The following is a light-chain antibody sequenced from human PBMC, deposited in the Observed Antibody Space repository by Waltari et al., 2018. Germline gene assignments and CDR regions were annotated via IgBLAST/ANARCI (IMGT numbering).Light chain of an antibody. V-gene: IGKV3-20*01. Sequence: EIVLTQSPGTLSWSPGERATLSCRASPSVSSSYLAWYQQKPGQTPRLLIYGASTRATGIPDRSSGSGSGTDFTLTITRLEPEDFAVYYCQQYGSFFGPGTRVDIK. CDR1: PSVSSSY. CDR2: GAS. J-gene: IGKJ3*01. CDR3: QQYGSF.